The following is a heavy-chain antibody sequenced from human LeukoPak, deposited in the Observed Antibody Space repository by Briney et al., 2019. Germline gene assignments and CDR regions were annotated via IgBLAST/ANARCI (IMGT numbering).Heavy chain of an antibody. J-gene: IGHJ4*02. CDR2: ISSSSSYI. CDR1: GFTFSSYS. CDR3: AKDRTEGYFDY. Sequence: GGSLRLSCAASGFTFSSYSMNWVRQAPGKGLEWVSSISSSSSYIYYADSVKGRFTISRDNSKNTLYLQMNSLRAEDTAVYYCAKDRTEGYFDYWGQGTLVTVSS. V-gene: IGHV3-21*01.